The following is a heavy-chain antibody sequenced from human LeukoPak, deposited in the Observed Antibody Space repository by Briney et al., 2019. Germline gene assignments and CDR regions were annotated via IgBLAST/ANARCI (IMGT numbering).Heavy chain of an antibody. CDR3: ARAPAVVPAIAIDGFDI. CDR2: IYSSGDT. D-gene: IGHD2-21*02. CDR1: GGSFSNYY. J-gene: IGHJ3*02. V-gene: IGHV4-59*01. Sequence: SETLSLTCTVFGGSFSNYYWGWIRQSPGKGLEWSAYIYSSGDTNYNPSLKSRVAISIDTSKNQLFLNLSFVTAADTAVYYCARAPAVVPAIAIDGFDIWGHGTLVTVSS.